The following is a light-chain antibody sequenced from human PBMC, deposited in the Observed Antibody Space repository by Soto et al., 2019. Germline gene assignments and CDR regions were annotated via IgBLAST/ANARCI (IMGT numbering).Light chain of an antibody. Sequence: EILGTQAPGTLSFSPGERAILSCRASQSFSNSYLAWYQQKPGQAPRLLIYGASGRATGIPDRYNGSGSGTDLTLTISRLEPEDLAVYYCQKYGSSPYTFGPGTKLQI. V-gene: IGKV3-20*01. CDR1: QSFSNSY. J-gene: IGKJ2*01. CDR2: GAS. CDR3: QKYGSSPYT.